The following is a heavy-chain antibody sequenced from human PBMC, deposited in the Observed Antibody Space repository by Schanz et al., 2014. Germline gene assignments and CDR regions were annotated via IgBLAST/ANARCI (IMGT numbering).Heavy chain of an antibody. Sequence: QVQLVQSGAEVKKPGASVRVSCKASGYTFTTYAMSWVRQAPGQGLEWVGWISVYTGNTKYGQKVQGRVTMTADTSSNTAYMDLRSLRSDDTAVQCCERSAGRYFWSGEYTRFDYWAQGTLVTVSS. CDR3: ERSAGRYFWSGEYTRFDY. V-gene: IGHV1-18*01. CDR1: GYTFTTYA. CDR2: ISVYTGNT. J-gene: IGHJ4*02. D-gene: IGHD3-3*01.